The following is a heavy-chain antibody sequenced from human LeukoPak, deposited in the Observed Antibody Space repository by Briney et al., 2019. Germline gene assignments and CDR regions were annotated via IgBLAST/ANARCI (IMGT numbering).Heavy chain of an antibody. CDR1: GFTFSNAW. CDR3: TTIGYSGNEFNY. V-gene: IGHV3-15*01. J-gene: IGHJ4*02. D-gene: IGHD4-23*01. Sequence: KPGGSLRLSCAASGFTFSNAWMSWVRHAPGKGLEGVGRIKSKTHGGTIDYAAPVKGRFTVSRDDSKNTLYLQVNNLKTKDTAMCYCTTIGYSGNEFNYWGQGTLVTVSS. CDR2: IKSKTHGGTI.